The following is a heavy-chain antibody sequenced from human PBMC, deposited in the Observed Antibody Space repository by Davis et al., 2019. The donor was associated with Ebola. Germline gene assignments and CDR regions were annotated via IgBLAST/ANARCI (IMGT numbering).Heavy chain of an antibody. V-gene: IGHV3-48*01. J-gene: IGHJ4*02. CDR2: ISSSSSTI. CDR1: VFSFCSYS. CDR3: ARGGYDSSRGHY. D-gene: IGHD3-22*01. Sequence: ESLKISRAASVFSFCSYSMNWVRQASGKGLEWVSYISSSSSTIYYADSVKGRFTIYRDNAKNSLYLQMNSLRAEDTAVYYCARGGYDSSRGHYWGQGTLVTVCS.